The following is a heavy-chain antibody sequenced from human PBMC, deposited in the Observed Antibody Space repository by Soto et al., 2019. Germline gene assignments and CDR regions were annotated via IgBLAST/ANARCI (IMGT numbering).Heavy chain of an antibody. Sequence: GGSLRLSCAASGFTFSNAWMNWVRQAPGKGLEWVGRIKSKTDGGTTDYAAPVKGRFTISRDDSKNTLYLQMNSLKTEDTAVYYCTTEGKVFWSNYYMDVWGKGTTVTVSS. D-gene: IGHD3-3*01. CDR2: IKSKTDGGTT. V-gene: IGHV3-15*07. J-gene: IGHJ6*03. CDR1: GFTFSNAW. CDR3: TTEGKVFWSNYYMDV.